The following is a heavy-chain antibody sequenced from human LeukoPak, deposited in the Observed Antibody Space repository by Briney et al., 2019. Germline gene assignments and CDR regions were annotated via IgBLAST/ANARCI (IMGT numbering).Heavy chain of an antibody. CDR1: GYSIRTDYY. CDR2: INKSGNT. J-gene: IGHJ4*02. V-gene: IGHV4-38-2*02. D-gene: IGHD3-22*01. CDR3: ARQGGSKVSSGYYLDC. Sequence: SETLSLTCTVSGYSIRTDYYWGWIRQPPGKGPQWIGTINKSGNTYYNPSLRSRVTISVDTSKNQFSLKLSSVTAADTAVYYCARQGGSKVSSGYYLDCWGQGTLVTVSS.